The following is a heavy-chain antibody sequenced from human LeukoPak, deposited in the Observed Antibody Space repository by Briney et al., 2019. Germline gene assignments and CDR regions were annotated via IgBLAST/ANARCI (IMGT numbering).Heavy chain of an antibody. CDR1: GYTFTSYD. Sequence: ASVKVSCKASGYTFTSYDINWVRQATGQGLEWMGWMNPNSGNTGYAQKFQGRVTMTRNTSISTAYMELSSLRSEDTAAYYCARGYSSSWYYYYYGMDVWGQGTTVTVSS. CDR3: ARGYSSSWYYYYYGMDV. J-gene: IGHJ6*02. CDR2: MNPNSGNT. D-gene: IGHD6-13*01. V-gene: IGHV1-8*01.